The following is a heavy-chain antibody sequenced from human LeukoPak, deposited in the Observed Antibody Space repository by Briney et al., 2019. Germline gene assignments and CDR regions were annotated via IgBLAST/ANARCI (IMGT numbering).Heavy chain of an antibody. D-gene: IGHD6-6*01. CDR1: GFTFRNYW. V-gene: IGHV3-7*01. CDR2: IRQDGSLK. Sequence: PGGSLRLSCAASGFTFRNYWMSWVRQAPGKGLEWVANIRQDGSLKYYVDSLKGRFTISRGNARTSVYLQMNSLRAEDTAVYFCARIGYISSSFDYWGQGTLVTVSS. CDR3: ARIGYISSSFDY. J-gene: IGHJ4*02.